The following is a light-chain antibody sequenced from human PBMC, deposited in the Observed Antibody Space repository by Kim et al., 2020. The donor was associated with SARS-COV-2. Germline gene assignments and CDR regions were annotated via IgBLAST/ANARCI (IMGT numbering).Light chain of an antibody. CDR2: AAS. CDR3: QQSYITPFT. CDR1: QSISSH. V-gene: IGKV1-39*01. Sequence: DIQMTQSPSSLSASVGDRVTITCRTTQSISSHLNWYQQKPGRAPKLLISAASTLQGGVPSRFSGSGSETDFTLTIIRLLPEDFATYFCQQSYITPFTFGPRTKVDIK. J-gene: IGKJ3*01.